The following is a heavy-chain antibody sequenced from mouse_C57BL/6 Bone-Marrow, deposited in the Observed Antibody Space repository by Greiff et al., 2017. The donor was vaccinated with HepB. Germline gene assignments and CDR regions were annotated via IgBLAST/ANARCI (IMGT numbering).Heavy chain of an antibody. Sequence: EVQVVESGGGLVKPGGSLKLSCAASGFTFSSYAMSWVRQTPEKRLEWVATISDVGSYTYYPDNVKGRFTISRDNAKNNLYLQMSHLKSEDTAMYYCARDGEGYYAWFAYWGQGTLVTVSA. V-gene: IGHV5-4*01. CDR3: ARDGEGYYAWFAY. J-gene: IGHJ3*01. CDR1: GFTFSSYA. D-gene: IGHD2-3*01. CDR2: ISDVGSYT.